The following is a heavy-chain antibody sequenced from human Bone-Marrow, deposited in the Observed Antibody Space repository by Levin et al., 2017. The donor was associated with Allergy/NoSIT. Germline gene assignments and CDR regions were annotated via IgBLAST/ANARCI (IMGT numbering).Heavy chain of an antibody. J-gene: IGHJ5*02. D-gene: IGHD3-10*01. V-gene: IGHV4-34*01. CDR3: ARLMVQGVIITSGKGRWFDP. Sequence: PSETLSLTCAVYGGSFSGYYWSWIRQPPGKGLEWIGEINHSGSTNYNPSLKSRVTISVDTSKNQFSLKLSSVTAADTAVYYCARLMVQGVIITSGKGRWFDPWGQGTLVTVSS. CDR2: INHSGST. CDR1: GGSFSGYY.